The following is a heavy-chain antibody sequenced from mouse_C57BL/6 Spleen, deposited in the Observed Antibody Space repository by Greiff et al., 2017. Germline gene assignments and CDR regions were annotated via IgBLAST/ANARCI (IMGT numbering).Heavy chain of an antibody. CDR1: GFTFSDYG. D-gene: IGHD1-1*01. CDR3: ARSPSNYCGSEGWFAY. J-gene: IGHJ3*01. Sequence: EVQLVESGGGLVKPGGSLKLSCAASGFTFSDYGMHWVRQAPEKGLEWVAYISSGSSTIYYADTVKGRFTISRDNAKNTLFLQMTSLRSEDTAMYYCARSPSNYCGSEGWFAYWGQGTLVTVSA. V-gene: IGHV5-17*01. CDR2: ISSGSSTI.